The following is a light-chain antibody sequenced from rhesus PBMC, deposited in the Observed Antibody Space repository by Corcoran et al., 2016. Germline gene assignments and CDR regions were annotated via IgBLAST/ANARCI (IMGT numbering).Light chain of an antibody. CDR2: EAS. CDR1: QGITND. Sequence: DIQMTQSPSSLSASVGDRVTITCRASQGITNDLAWYQQKPGETPKLLIYEASSLQSGIPSRFSGSGAGTDFTLTISSLQPEYFATYYCQHYYSTPFTFGPGTKLDIK. CDR3: QHYYSTPFT. J-gene: IGKJ3*01. V-gene: IGKV1-25*01.